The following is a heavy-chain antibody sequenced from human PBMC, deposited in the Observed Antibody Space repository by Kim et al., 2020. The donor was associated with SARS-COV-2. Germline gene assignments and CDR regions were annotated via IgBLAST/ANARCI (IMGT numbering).Heavy chain of an antibody. Sequence: GGSLRLSCVAYGITFSAYGMNWVRQAPGKGLEWVSSITSSGSHIYYSDSLQGRFTISRDNAKSSLFLQMDSLRAEDTAVYYCASGDIGTFYALDYWGQGT. CDR2: ITSSGSHI. J-gene: IGHJ4*02. V-gene: IGHV3-21*01. D-gene: IGHD1-26*01. CDR1: GITFSAYG. CDR3: ASGDIGTFYALDY.